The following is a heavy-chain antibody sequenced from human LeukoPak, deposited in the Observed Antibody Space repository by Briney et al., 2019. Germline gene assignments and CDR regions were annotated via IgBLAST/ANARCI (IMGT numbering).Heavy chain of an antibody. J-gene: IGHJ4*02. CDR1: GFTFSDYY. V-gene: IGHV3-11*06. CDR3: AREEGRGGDCYYGY. CDR2: ISSSSTYT. Sequence: GGSLRLSCAASGFTFSDYYISWIRKAPGKGLEWVSYISSSSTYTNYADSVKGRFIISRDNAKDSLYLQMNSLRAEDTAVYYCAREEGRGGDCYYGYWGQGTLVTVSS. D-gene: IGHD2-21*02.